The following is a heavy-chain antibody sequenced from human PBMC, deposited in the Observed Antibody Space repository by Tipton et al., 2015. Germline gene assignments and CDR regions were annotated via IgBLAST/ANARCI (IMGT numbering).Heavy chain of an antibody. J-gene: IGHJ4*02. CDR3: TLPPHF. CDR2: ISGSGGNT. CDR1: GFTFNNYA. V-gene: IGHV3-23*01. Sequence: SLRLSCAASGFTFNNYAMNWVRQAPGKGLEWVSAISGSGGNTYYADSVKGRFTISRDDSTNTTYLQMNSLKTEDTAVYYCTLPPHFWGQGTLVTVSP.